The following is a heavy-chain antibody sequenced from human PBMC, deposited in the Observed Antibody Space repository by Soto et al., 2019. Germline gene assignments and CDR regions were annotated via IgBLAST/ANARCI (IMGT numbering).Heavy chain of an antibody. CDR3: AKKRLRVLVPRDFDY. J-gene: IGHJ4*02. Sequence: VGSLRLSCAASGFTFSSYAMFWVRQAPGKGLQWVSAIDPAGGGTYYADSVKGRFTISRDNSNNTLFLQMSSLRAEDTAMYYCAKKRLRVLVPRDFDYWGQGTLVTVSS. CDR2: IDPAGGGT. V-gene: IGHV3-23*01. CDR1: GFTFSSYA. D-gene: IGHD2-8*01.